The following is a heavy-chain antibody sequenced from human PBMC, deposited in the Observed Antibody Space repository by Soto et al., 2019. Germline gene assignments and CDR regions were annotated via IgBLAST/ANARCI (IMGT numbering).Heavy chain of an antibody. CDR3: AHSRKSYYDILTGYNY. D-gene: IGHD3-9*01. CDR2: IYWDDDK. V-gene: IGHV2-5*02. J-gene: IGHJ4*02. Sequence: QITLKESGPPLVKPTQTLTLTCTFSGFSLSTTAMGVAWIRQPPGKALEWLALIYWDDDKRYSPSLKSRLTITKDTSKNQVVLTMTNMDPVDTATYYCAHSRKSYYDILTGYNYWGQGTLVTVSS. CDR1: GFSLSTTAMG.